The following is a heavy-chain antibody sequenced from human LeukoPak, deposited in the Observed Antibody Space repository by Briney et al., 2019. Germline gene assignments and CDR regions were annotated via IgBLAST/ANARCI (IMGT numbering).Heavy chain of an antibody. D-gene: IGHD5-18*01. CDR1: GFTFSSYG. CDR2: ISYDGRNK. J-gene: IGHJ4*02. V-gene: IGHV3-30*18. CDR3: AKDRGYSHGFDY. Sequence: AGGSLRLSCVVSGFTFSSYGMHWVRQAPGKGLEWVAGISYDGRNKEYVDSVKGRFAISRDNSKNTLYLQMNSLRAEDTAVYNCAKDRGYSHGFDYWGQGTLVTVSS.